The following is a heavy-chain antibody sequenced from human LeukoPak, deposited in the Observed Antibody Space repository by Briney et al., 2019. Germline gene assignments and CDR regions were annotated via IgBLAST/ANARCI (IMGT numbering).Heavy chain of an antibody. J-gene: IGHJ6*03. CDR2: IRYDGSNK. V-gene: IGHV3-30*02. CDR3: ARGSGYDYYYYYYMDV. D-gene: IGHD5-12*01. CDR1: GFTFSSYG. Sequence: PGGSLRLSCAASGFTFSSYGMHWVRQAPGKGLEWVAFIRYDGSNKYYADSVKGRFTISRDNSKNTLYLHVNSLRPEDTAVYYCARGSGYDYYYYYYMDVWGRGTTVTVSS.